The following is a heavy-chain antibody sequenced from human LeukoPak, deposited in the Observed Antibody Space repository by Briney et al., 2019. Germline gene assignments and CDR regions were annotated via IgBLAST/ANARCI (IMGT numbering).Heavy chain of an antibody. D-gene: IGHD3-9*01. J-gene: IGHJ4*02. CDR3: AKALRYFDWLGSNFDY. Sequence: GGSLRLSCAASGFTFDDYAMHWVRQAPEKGLEWVSGISWNSGSIGYADSVKGRFTISRDNAKNSLYLQMNSLRAEDTALYYCAKALRYFDWLGSNFDYWGQGTLVTVSS. V-gene: IGHV3-9*01. CDR1: GFTFDDYA. CDR2: ISWNSGSI.